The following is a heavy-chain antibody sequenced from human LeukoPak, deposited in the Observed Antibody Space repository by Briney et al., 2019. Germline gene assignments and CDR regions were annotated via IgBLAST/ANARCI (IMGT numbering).Heavy chain of an antibody. CDR3: AGLFCRGRGWYSFFDF. CDR2: ISPYFGKA. V-gene: IGHV1-69*05. D-gene: IGHD6-19*01. J-gene: IGHJ4*02. CDR1: GGTFSSYA. Sequence: GASVTVSCKASGGTFSSYAISWVRQAPGQGREWMGGISPYFGKANYAQTLQGRVTITTDESASTAYMELSSLISEDTAVYYCAGLFCRGRGWYSFFDFWGGGTLVTVSS.